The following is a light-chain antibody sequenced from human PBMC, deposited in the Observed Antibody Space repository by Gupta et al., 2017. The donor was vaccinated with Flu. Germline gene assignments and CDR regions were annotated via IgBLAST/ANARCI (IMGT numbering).Light chain of an antibody. CDR3: NSRDTSGDHLVV. CDR2: GKN. J-gene: IGLJ3*02. Sequence: SSELALHPAVSVSLGQTVLITCQGDSLRNFYASWYQQKPGQAPLLVTYGKNNRPSGIPDRFSGSSSGNTASLTITGAQAEDEADYYCNSRDTSGDHLVVFGGGTKLTVL. V-gene: IGLV3-19*01. CDR1: SLRNFY.